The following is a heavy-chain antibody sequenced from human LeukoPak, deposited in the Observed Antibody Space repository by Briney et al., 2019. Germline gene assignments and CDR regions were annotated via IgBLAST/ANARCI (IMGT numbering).Heavy chain of an antibody. CDR3: VRQPDSARYGFDY. J-gene: IGHJ4*02. Sequence: GGSLRLSCEVSGFTFDNNDMHWVRQTTGKGLERVPAIGSAGYTYYADSVRGRFTITRDNAKQSLYLQMNSLRVEDTAVYHCVRQPDSARYGFDYWGRGTQVTVSS. V-gene: IGHV3-13*01. D-gene: IGHD1-14*01. CDR2: IGSAGYT. CDR1: GFTFDNND.